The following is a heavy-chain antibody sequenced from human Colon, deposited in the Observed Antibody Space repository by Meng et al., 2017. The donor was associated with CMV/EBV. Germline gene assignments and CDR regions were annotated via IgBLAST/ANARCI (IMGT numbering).Heavy chain of an antibody. J-gene: IGHJ4*02. V-gene: IGHV3-23*01. CDR2: VIDRSNT. CDR3: AKGLKPDGAWDFDA. D-gene: IGHD4-17*01. CDR1: GLPVSTYT. Sequence: ATGLPVSTYTLCWVRQPQGKGLQLVSGVIDRSNTGYAGSVKGRFTISRDNSKSTLFLQRNNLRAEDTAVYYCAKGLKPDGAWDFDAWGQGTLVTVSS.